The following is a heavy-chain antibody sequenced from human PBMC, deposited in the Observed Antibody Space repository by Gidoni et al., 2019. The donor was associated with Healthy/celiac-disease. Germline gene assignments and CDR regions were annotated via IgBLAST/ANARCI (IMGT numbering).Heavy chain of an antibody. V-gene: IGHV2-70*01. CDR1: GFSLSTSGMC. Sequence: QVTLRESGPALVKPTQTLTLTCTFSGFSLSTSGMCVSWIRQPPGKALEWLALIDWDDDKYYSTSLKTRLTISKDTSKNQVVLTMTNMDPVDTATYYCARIPYCYCSSTSCYLRLYGMDVWGQGTTVTVSS. CDR2: IDWDDDK. D-gene: IGHD2-2*01. J-gene: IGHJ6*02. CDR3: ARIPYCYCSSTSCYLRLYGMDV.